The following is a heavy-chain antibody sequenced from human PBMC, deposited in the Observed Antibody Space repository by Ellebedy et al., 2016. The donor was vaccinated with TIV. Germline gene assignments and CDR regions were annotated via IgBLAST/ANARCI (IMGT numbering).Heavy chain of an antibody. D-gene: IGHD3-10*01. CDR3: ARGSAKFGEYKYGMDV. CDR1: GFTFSSYW. Sequence: GGSLRLSXAASGFTFSSYWMSWVRQAPGKGLEWVANIKQDGSEKYYVDSVKGRFTISRDNAKNSLYLQMNSLRAEDTAVYYCARGSAKFGEYKYGMDVWGQGTTVTVSS. V-gene: IGHV3-7*04. J-gene: IGHJ6*02. CDR2: IKQDGSEK.